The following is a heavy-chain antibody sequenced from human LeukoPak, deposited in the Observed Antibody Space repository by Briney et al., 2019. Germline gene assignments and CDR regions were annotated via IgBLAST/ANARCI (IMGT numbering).Heavy chain of an antibody. D-gene: IGHD3-10*01. J-gene: IGHJ4*02. Sequence: GWSLRLSCAASGFTFSPYWMHWVRQAPGEGLVWVSHINGDGTTTSYADSVKGRFTISRDNAQNTLYLQMNSLRAEDTAAYYCARDLQAVRGVIYDYWGQGTLVTVSS. CDR2: INGDGTTT. CDR1: GFTFSPYW. V-gene: IGHV3-74*01. CDR3: ARDLQAVRGVIYDY.